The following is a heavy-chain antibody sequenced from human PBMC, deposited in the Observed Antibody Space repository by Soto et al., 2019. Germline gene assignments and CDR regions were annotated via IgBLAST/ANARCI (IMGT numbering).Heavy chain of an antibody. D-gene: IGHD5-12*01. CDR1: GFTFSSYG. CDR3: AREDRVRARRSGYDWPFVDY. V-gene: IGHV3-33*01. CDR2: IWYDGSNK. J-gene: IGHJ4*02. Sequence: GGSLRLSCAASGFTFSSYGMHWVRQAPGKGLEWVAVIWYDGSNKYYADSVKGRFTISRDNSKNTLYLQMNSLRAEDTAVYYCAREDRVRARRSGYDWPFVDYWGQGTLVTVSS.